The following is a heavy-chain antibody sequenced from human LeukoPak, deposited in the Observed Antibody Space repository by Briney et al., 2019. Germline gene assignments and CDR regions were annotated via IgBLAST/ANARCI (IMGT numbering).Heavy chain of an antibody. J-gene: IGHJ4*02. CDR1: GDSVSSGTAA. CDR2: TYYRSKGYN. V-gene: IGHV6-1*01. CDR3: ARDLQGGFDY. Sequence: SQTLSLTCAISGDSVSSGTAAWNWIRQSPSKGLEWLGRTYYRSKGYNNYALSVKSRITIKPDTSKNQFSLQLNSVTPEDTSVYSCARDLQGGFDYWGQGTLVTVSS. D-gene: IGHD2-15*01.